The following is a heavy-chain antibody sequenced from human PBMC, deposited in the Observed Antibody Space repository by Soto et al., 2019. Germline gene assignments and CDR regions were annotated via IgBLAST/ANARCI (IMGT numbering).Heavy chain of an antibody. J-gene: IGHJ6*02. D-gene: IGHD1-26*01. CDR3: AGRSGVGATTITLYYYGMDV. CDR1: GGSISSGDYS. CDR2: LYCSGST. Sequence: QVQLQESGPGLVKPSQTLSLTCTVSGGSISSGDYSWSWIRQPPGKALECIGYLYCSGSTYYNPSLKSRVTISVDTSKNQVSLKLSSVTAADTAVYYCAGRSGVGATTITLYYYGMDVWGQGTTVTVSS. V-gene: IGHV4-30-4*01.